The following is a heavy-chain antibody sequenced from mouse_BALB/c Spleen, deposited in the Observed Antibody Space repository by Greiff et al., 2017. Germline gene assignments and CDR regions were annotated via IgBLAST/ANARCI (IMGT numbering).Heavy chain of an antibody. J-gene: IGHJ4*01. CDR1: GFTFSDYY. CDR2: ISDGGSYT. V-gene: IGHV5-4*02. Sequence: EVKVVESGGGLVKPGGSLKLSCAASGFTFSDYYMYWVRQTPEKRLEWVATISDGGSYTYYPDSVKGRFTISRDNAKNNLYLQMSSLKSEDTAMYYCARALIYYAMDYWGQGTSVTVSS. CDR3: ARALIYYAMDY.